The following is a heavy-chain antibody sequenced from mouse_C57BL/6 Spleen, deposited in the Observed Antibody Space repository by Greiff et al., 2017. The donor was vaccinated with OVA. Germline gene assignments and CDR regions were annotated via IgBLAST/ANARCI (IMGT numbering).Heavy chain of an antibody. CDR3: ARYGNYDYYAMDY. CDR2: ISGGGGNT. J-gene: IGHJ4*01. D-gene: IGHD2-1*01. Sequence: DVKLVESGGGLVKPGGSLKLSCAASGFTFSSYTMSWVRQTPEKRLEWVATISGGGGNTYYPDSVKGRFTISRDNAKNTLYLQMSSLRSEDTALYYCARYGNYDYYAMDYWGQGTSVTVSS. V-gene: IGHV5-9*01. CDR1: GFTFSSYT.